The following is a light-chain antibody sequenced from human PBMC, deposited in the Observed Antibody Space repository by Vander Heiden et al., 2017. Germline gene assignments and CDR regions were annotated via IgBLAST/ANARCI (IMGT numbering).Light chain of an antibody. CDR1: NFYIGTCTR. Sequence: QSALTQPPSVSGSTAHSVAIPCTGTNFYIGTCTRLPLYQPPPGTAPKLIIYEVTNRPSGVPDRFSGSKSGNTASLTISGLQAEDEADYYYGLYTNSSVLFGGGTKLTVL. V-gene: IGLV2-18*01. CDR3: GLYTNSSVL. CDR2: EVT. J-gene: IGLJ2*01.